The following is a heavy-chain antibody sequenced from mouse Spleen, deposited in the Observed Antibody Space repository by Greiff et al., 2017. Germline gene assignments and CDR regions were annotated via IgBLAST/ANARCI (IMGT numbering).Heavy chain of an antibody. Sequence: QVQLQQPGAELVKPGAPVKLSCKASGYTFTSYWMNWVKQRPGRGLEWIGRIDPSDSETHYNQKFKDKATLTVDKSSSTAYIQLSSLTSEDSAVYYCARGDSNYVGYSDYWGQGTLSQSPQ. V-gene: IGHV1-69*02. J-gene: IGHJ2*01. CDR1: GYTFTSYW. CDR3: ARGDSNYVGYSDY. D-gene: IGHD2-5*01. CDR2: IDPSDSET.